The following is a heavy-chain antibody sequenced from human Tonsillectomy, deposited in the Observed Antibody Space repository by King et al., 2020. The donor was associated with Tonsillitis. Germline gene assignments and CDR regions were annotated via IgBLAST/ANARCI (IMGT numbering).Heavy chain of an antibody. D-gene: IGHD4-17*01. Sequence: QLVESGGGVVQPGRSLRLSCAASGFTFSNYAMHWVRQAPGRGLEWVTVMSHDGSDKYYADSVKGRFTGSRDNSKNRVFLQMNSLSTEDTAVYYCARDLGDYAFDYWGQGTLVTVSS. V-gene: IGHV3-30-3*01. CDR3: ARDLGDYAFDY. CDR1: GFTFSNYA. CDR2: MSHDGSDK. J-gene: IGHJ4*02.